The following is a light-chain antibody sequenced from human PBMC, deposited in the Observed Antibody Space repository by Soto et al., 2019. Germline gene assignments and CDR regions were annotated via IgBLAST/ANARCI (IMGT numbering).Light chain of an antibody. CDR1: QSASSY. Sequence: EIVLTQSPATLSLSPGERATLSCRASQSASSYLAWYQQKPGQAPRLLIYDASNRATGIPARFSGSGSGTDFTLTISSLEPEDFAVYYCQQRRNWPYTFGQGTKLEIK. V-gene: IGKV3-11*01. CDR3: QQRRNWPYT. CDR2: DAS. J-gene: IGKJ2*01.